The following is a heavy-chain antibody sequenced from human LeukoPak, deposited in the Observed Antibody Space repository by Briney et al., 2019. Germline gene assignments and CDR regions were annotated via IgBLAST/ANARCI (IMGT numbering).Heavy chain of an antibody. J-gene: IGHJ4*02. CDR1: GYTFTTYY. D-gene: IGHD1-26*01. V-gene: IGHV1-46*01. Sequence: ASVKVSCKASGYTFTTYYIHWVRQAPGQGLEWMGIINPSGGSTTYAQIFQGRVTLTRDTSTSTVYMELSGLRSDDTAVYYCARAPKGVTTGYFDHWGQGTLVTVSS. CDR2: INPSGGST. CDR3: ARAPKGVTTGYFDH.